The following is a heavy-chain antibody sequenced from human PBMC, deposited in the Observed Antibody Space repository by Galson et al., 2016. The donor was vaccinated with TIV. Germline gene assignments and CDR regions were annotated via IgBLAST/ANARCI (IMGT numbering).Heavy chain of an antibody. CDR3: ARETGGSGWYTVDY. D-gene: IGHD6-19*01. CDR2: IRPSATRT. V-gene: IGHV3-23*01. CDR1: GFTFSSFA. Sequence: SLRLSCAASGFTFSSFAMTWVRQAPGKGLEWLSTIRPSATRTYYSDSVKDRFTTSGDDSSNTLFLQMNSLRAEDTAMYFCARETGGSGWYTVDYWGQGALVIVSS. J-gene: IGHJ4*02.